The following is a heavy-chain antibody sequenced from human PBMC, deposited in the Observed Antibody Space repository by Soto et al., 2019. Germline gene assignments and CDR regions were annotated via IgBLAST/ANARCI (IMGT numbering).Heavy chain of an antibody. Sequence: QVQLQQWGAGLLKPSETLSLTCAVYGGSFSGYYWSWIRQPPGKGLEWIGEINHSGSTNYNPSLKSRVTISVDTSKNQFSLKLSSVTAADTAVYYCATTLWFGESTSGYGMDVWGQGTTVTVSS. CDR1: GGSFSGYY. J-gene: IGHJ6*02. CDR3: ATTLWFGESTSGYGMDV. D-gene: IGHD3-10*01. CDR2: INHSGST. V-gene: IGHV4-34*01.